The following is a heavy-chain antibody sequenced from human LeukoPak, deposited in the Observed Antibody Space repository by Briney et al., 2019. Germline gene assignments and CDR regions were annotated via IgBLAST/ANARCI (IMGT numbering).Heavy chain of an antibody. CDR2: MNPNSGNT. CDR3: SYSSSWYDNWFDP. J-gene: IGHJ5*02. V-gene: IGHV1-8*01. D-gene: IGHD6-13*01. Sequence: GASVKVSCKASGYTFTSYDINWVRQATGQGLEWMGWMNPNSGNTGYAQKFQGRVTMTRNTSISTAYMELSSLRSEDTAVYYCSYSSSWYDNWFDPWGQGTLVTVSS. CDR1: GYTFTSYD.